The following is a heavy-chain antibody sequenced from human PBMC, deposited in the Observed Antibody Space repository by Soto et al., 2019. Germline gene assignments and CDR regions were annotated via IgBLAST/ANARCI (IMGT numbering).Heavy chain of an antibody. CDR3: AKQIEAATFHYYYYMDV. Sequence: SLRLTCAAYGFALSSNADLWVRRTPEKGLEWVSAISGSGGSTYYADSVKGRFTISRDNSKNTLYLQMNSLRAEDTAVYYCAKQIEAATFHYYYYMDVWGKGTTVTVSS. CDR1: GFALSSNA. D-gene: IGHD2-15*01. V-gene: IGHV3-23*01. J-gene: IGHJ6*03. CDR2: ISGSGGST.